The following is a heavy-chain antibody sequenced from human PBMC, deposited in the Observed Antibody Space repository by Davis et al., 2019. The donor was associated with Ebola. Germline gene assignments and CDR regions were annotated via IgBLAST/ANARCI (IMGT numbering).Heavy chain of an antibody. CDR2: IYHSGST. V-gene: IGHV4-39*07. D-gene: IGHD2-2*01. Sequence: MPSETLSLTCTVSGGSISSSSYYWGWIRQPPGKGLEWIGSIYHSGSTNYNPSLKSRVTISVDKSKNQFSLKLSSVTAADTAVYYCASFDCSSTSCLQAFDIWGQGTMVTVSS. J-gene: IGHJ3*02. CDR1: GGSISSSSYY. CDR3: ASFDCSSTSCLQAFDI.